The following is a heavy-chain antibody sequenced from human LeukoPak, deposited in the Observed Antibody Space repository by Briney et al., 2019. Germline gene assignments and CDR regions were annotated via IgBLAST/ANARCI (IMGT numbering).Heavy chain of an antibody. J-gene: IGHJ5*02. V-gene: IGHV1-8*01. D-gene: IGHD3-10*01. CDR3: ARMVWFGELLEVSWFDP. CDR1: GYTFTSYD. CDR2: MNPNSGNT. Sequence: VASVKVSCKASGYTFTSYDINWVRQATGQGLEWMGWMNPNSGNTGYAQKFQGRVTMTRNTSISTAYMELSSLRSEDTAVYYCARMVWFGELLEVSWFDPWGQGTLVTVSS.